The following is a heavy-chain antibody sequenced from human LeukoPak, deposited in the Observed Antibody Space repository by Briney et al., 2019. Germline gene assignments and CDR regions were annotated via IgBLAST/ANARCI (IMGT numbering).Heavy chain of an antibody. CDR3: ARDLGYDFWSGYYPEY. D-gene: IGHD3-3*01. Sequence: GRSLRLSCAASGFTFSSYGMHWVRQAPGKGLEWVAVISYDGSNKYYADSVKGRFTISRDNSKNTLYLQMNSLRAEDTAVYYCARDLGYDFWSGYYPEYWGQGTLVTVSS. V-gene: IGHV3-30*03. CDR2: ISYDGSNK. J-gene: IGHJ4*02. CDR1: GFTFSSYG.